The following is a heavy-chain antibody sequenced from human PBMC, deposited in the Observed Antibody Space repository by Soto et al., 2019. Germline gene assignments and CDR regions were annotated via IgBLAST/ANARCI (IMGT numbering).Heavy chain of an antibody. V-gene: IGHV4-30-4*01. J-gene: IGHJ4*02. Sequence: SETLSLSCTVSGGSISSGDYYWSWIRQPPGKGLEWIGYIYYSGSTYYNPSLKSRVTISVDTSKNQFSLKLSSVTAADTAVYYCASPRGAAAGSHPFDYWGQGTLVTVSS. CDR2: IYYSGST. D-gene: IGHD6-13*01. CDR1: GGSISSGDYY. CDR3: ASPRGAAAGSHPFDY.